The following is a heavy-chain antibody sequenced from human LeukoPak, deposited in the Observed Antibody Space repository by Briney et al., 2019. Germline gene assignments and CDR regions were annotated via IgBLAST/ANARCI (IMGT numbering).Heavy chain of an antibody. CDR3: ADSSSYLGDDFFDS. CDR1: LASLNGSDYC. CDR2: IYCRGHT. Sequence: PSETLSLTCSVSLASLNGSDYCWGWVRQSPGRGLEWVGTIYCRGHTYTNPSLTSRAPISDATSKMQFPLELTSAPAADTADYYCADSSSYLGDDFFDSWGRVTLVTVYS. D-gene: IGHD3-22*01. J-gene: IGHJ3*02. V-gene: IGHV4-39*01.